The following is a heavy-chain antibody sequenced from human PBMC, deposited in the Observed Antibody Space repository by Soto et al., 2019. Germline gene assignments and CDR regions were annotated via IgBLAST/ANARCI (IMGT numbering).Heavy chain of an antibody. J-gene: IGHJ4*02. CDR2: IYYSGST. CDR3: ARARRYNWNDVDY. D-gene: IGHD1-1*01. Sequence: SETLSLTCTVSGGSISSYYWSWIRQPPGKGLEWIGYIYYSGSTNYNPSLKSRVTISVDTSKNQFSLKLSSVTAADTAVYYCARARRYNWNDVDYWGQGTLVTVSS. CDR1: GGSISSYY. V-gene: IGHV4-59*01.